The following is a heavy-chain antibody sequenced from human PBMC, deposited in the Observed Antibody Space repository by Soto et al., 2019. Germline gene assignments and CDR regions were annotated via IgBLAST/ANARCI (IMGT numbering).Heavy chain of an antibody. V-gene: IGHV4-59*01. Sequence: PSETLSLTSPVAGGSISSYFWSWLRQPPGKGLEWIGYIYYSGSTNYNPSLKSRVTISVDTSKNQFSLKLSSVTAADTAVYYCAAGYTSDWYYFDYWGQGTLVTVSS. D-gene: IGHD6-19*01. CDR1: GGSISSYF. CDR3: AAGYTSDWYYFDY. J-gene: IGHJ4*02. CDR2: IYYSGST.